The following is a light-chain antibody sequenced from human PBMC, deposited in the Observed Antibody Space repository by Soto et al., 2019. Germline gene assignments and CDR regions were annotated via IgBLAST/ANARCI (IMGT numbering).Light chain of an antibody. CDR1: QSVSSN. CDR2: GAS. J-gene: IGKJ1*01. CDR3: QQYGSSGT. V-gene: IGKV3-20*01. Sequence: EIVLTQSPGTLSLSPGERATPSCRASQSVSSNLAWYQQKPGQAPRLLIYGASNRATGIPDRFSGSGSGTDFTLTISRLEPEDFAVYYCQQYGSSGTFGQGTKV.